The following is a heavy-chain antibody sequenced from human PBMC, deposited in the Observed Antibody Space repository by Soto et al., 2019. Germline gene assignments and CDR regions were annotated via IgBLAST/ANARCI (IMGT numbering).Heavy chain of an antibody. CDR1: CGSFTDTY. D-gene: IGHD2-15*01. CDR2: IXHKTNX. CDR3: ARGVRLFRGSFDP. J-gene: IGHJ5*02. Sequence: XXTLSLTCAVYCGSFTDTYWNWFRQPPGEGREGMGEIXHKTNXIYSTYIASRXXISGDKSXXHFYMKLTSVTAAETAVYYCARGVRLFRGSFDPWGQGTLVTVSS. V-gene: IGHV4-34*01.